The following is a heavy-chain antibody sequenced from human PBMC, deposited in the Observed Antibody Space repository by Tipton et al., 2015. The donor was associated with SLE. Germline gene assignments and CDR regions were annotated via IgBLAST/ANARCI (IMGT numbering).Heavy chain of an antibody. D-gene: IGHD5-18*01. V-gene: IGHV4-59*08. CDR3: ARLPDTAFGYYYYGMDV. J-gene: IGHJ6*02. Sequence: PSLTCTVSGGSISSYYWSWIRQPPGKGLEWIGYIYYSGSTNYNPSLKSRVTISVDTSKNQFSLKLSSVTAADTAVYYCARLPDTAFGYYYYGMDVWGQGTTVTVSS. CDR1: GGSISSYY. CDR2: IYYSGST.